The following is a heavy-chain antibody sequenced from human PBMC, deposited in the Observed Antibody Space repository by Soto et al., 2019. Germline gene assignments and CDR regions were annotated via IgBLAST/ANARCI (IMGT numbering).Heavy chain of an antibody. CDR1: GFTFGDYA. CDR2: IRSKAYGGTT. D-gene: IGHD5-12*01. V-gene: IGHV3-49*03. J-gene: IGHJ5*02. Sequence: GGSLRLSCTASGFTFGDYAMSWFRQAPGKGLEWVGFIRSKAYGGTTEYAASVKGRFTISRDDSKSIAYLQMNSLKTEDTAVYYCTRVDSGYDYDWFDPWGQGTLVTVSS. CDR3: TRVDSGYDYDWFDP.